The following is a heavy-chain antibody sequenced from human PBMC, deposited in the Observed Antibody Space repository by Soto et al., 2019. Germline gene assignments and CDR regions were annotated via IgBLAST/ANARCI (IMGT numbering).Heavy chain of an antibody. CDR1: GFTFSSYA. CDR2: XXXDGSNK. V-gene: IGHV3-30-3*01. Sequence: QVQLVESGGGVVQPGRSLRLSCAASGFTFSSYAMHWVRQAPGKGLEWVAVXXXDGSNKYYADSVKGRFTISRDNSKNTXXXXXNXXXXXXXXXXXXXXXXXXXXXXXXXXXYXGMDVWGQGTTVTVSS. J-gene: IGHJ6*02. CDR3: XXXXXXXXXXXXXXXYXGMDV.